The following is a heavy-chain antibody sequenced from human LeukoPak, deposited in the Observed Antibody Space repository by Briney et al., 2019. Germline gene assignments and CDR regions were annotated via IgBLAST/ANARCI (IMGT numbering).Heavy chain of an antibody. CDR2: ISYDGSNK. CDR1: GFTFSSYA. D-gene: IGHD2-15*01. CDR3: ARAQISGRCIGGNCYSGY. Sequence: GGSLRLSCAASGFTFSSYAMHWVRQAPGKGLEWVAVISYDGSNKYYADSVKGRFTISRDNSKNTLYLQMNSLRGDDTAVYYCARAQISGRCIGGNCYSGYWGQGNLVTVSS. J-gene: IGHJ4*02. V-gene: IGHV3-30-3*01.